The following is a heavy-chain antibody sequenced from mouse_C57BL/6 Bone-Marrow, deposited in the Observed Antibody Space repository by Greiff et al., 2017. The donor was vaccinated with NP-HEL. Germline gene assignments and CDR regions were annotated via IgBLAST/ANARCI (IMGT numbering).Heavy chain of an antibody. V-gene: IGHV1-52*01. D-gene: IGHD2-3*01. J-gene: IGHJ3*01. Sequence: QVQLQQPGAELVRPGSSVKLSCKASGYTFTSYWMHWVKQRPIQGLEWIGNIDPSDSETHYNQKFKDKATLTVDKSSSTAYMQLSSLTSEDSAVYYCARESGYDGYYVQAWFAYWGQGTLVTVSA. CDR2: IDPSDSET. CDR1: GYTFTSYW. CDR3: ARESGYDGYYVQAWFAY.